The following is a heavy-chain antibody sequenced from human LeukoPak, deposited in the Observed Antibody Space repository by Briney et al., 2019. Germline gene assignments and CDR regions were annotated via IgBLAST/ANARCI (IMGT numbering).Heavy chain of an antibody. J-gene: IGHJ4*02. CDR2: IYYSGST. D-gene: IGHD5-18*01. Sequence: SETLSLTCTVSGGSISSYYWSWIRQPPGKGLEWIGYIYYSGSTNYNPSLKSRVTISVDTSKNQFSLKLSSVTAADTAVYYCARVPRGYSYGYLDYWGQGTLVTVSS. CDR1: GGSISSYY. CDR3: ARVPRGYSYGYLDY. V-gene: IGHV4-59*01.